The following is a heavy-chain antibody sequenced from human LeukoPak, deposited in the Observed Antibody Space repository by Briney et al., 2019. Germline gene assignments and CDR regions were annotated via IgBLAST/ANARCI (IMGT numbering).Heavy chain of an antibody. CDR2: IYYSGST. D-gene: IGHD2-2*02. CDR1: GGSISSSSYY. J-gene: IGHJ6*03. Sequence: PSETLSLTCTVSGGSISSSSYYWGWIRQPPGKGLEWIGSIYYSGSTYYNPSLKSRVTISVDTSKNQFSLKLSSVTAADTAVYYCARGRYCSSTSCYRYYYYYYMDVWGKGTTVTVSS. V-gene: IGHV4-39*07. CDR3: ARGRYCSSTSCYRYYYYYYMDV.